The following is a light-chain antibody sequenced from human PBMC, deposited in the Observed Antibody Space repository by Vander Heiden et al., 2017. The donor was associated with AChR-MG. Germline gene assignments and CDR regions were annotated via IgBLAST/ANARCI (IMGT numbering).Light chain of an antibody. V-gene: IGLV4-69*01. CDR3: QTWCTGKVV. Sequence: QLVLTQSPSASASLGASVKLTCTLSSGNSSYAIAWHQQQPEKGPRYLMKLNSDGSHSKRDGIPDRFSGSSSGAERYLTISSLQTEDEADYYCQTWCTGKVVFGGGTKLTVL. CDR2: LNSDGSH. CDR1: SGNSSYA. J-gene: IGLJ2*01.